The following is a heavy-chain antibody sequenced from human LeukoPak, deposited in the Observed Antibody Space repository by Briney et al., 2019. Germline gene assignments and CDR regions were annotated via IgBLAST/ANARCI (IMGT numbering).Heavy chain of an antibody. CDR1: GYTFTGYY. CDR2: INPNSGGT. J-gene: IGHJ4*02. V-gene: IGHV1-2*02. CDR3: ARSRFIVGATTALGY. D-gene: IGHD1-26*01. Sequence: GASVKVSCKASGYTFTGYYMHWVRQAPGQGLEWMGWINPNSGGTNYAQKFQGRVTMTRDTSISTAYMELSRLRSDDTAVYYCARSRFIVGATTALGYWGQGTLVTVSS.